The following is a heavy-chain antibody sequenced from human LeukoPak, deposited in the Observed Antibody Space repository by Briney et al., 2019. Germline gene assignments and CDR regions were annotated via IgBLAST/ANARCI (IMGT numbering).Heavy chain of an antibody. CDR1: GGTFSTYA. CDR3: AHVRPPSGGATRGFDVFDI. D-gene: IGHD5-24*01. J-gene: IGHJ3*02. V-gene: IGHV1-69*05. CDR2: IIPIFGPA. Sequence: SVKVSCKASGGTFSTYAISWVRQAPGQGLEWMGGIIPIFGPANYAQKFQGRVTITTDESTSTAYMELSSLRSEDTAVYYCAHVRPPSGGATRGFDVFDIWGQGTMVTVSS.